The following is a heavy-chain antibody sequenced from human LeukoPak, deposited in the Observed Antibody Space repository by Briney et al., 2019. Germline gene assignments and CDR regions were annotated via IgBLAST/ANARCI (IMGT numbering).Heavy chain of an antibody. CDR1: GGYISTSNYY. CDR2: IYYSGRT. CDR3: ARFFYCDASLPPY. Sequence: SETLSLTCSVSGGYISTSNYYWGWIRQPPGKGLEWIGTIYYSGRTYYNPSLQSRVTISLDTSQNQLSLQVRSVTVVDTAVYYCARFFYCDASLPPYWGQGTLVTVSS. V-gene: IGHV4-39*01. J-gene: IGHJ4*02. D-gene: IGHD2-21*01.